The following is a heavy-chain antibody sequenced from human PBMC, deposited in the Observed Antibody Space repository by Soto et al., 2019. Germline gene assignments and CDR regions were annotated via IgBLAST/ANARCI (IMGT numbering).Heavy chain of an antibody. Sequence: EVQLLESGGGLIQPGGSLRLSCAASGFTFSSYAMSWVRQAPGKGLEWVSGISGSGGSTYYAASLKGRFTISRDNTKNTLFLQGNGLRAEDTAVYYCATPGYCRSTSCSFLFDYLGQGSLVAVSS. D-gene: IGHD2-2*01. CDR3: ATPGYCRSTSCSFLFDY. CDR2: ISGSGGST. V-gene: IGHV3-23*01. CDR1: GFTFSSYA. J-gene: IGHJ4*02.